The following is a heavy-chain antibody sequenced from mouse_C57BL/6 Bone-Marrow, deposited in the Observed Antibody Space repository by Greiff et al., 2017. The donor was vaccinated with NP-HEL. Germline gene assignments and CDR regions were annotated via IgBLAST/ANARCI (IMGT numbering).Heavy chain of an antibody. V-gene: IGHV1-26*01. J-gene: IGHJ2*01. CDR2: INPNNGGT. CDR1: GYTFTDYY. Sequence: EVQLQQSGPELVKPGASVKISCKASGYTFTDYYMNWVKQSHGKSLEWIGDINPNNGGTSYNQKFKGKATLTVDKSSSTAYMELRSLTSEDSAVYYCARGDDYDEGFDYWGQGTTLTVSS. CDR3: ARGDDYDEGFDY. D-gene: IGHD2-4*01.